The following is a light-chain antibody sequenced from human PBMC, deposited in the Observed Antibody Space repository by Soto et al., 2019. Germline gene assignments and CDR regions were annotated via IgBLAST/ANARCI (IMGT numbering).Light chain of an antibody. CDR1: QAVNTR. CDR2: GIS. Sequence: EIVLTQSPATLSSFPGDRVTLSCRASQAVNTRLAWYQHKPGQAPRLLIYGISTRATDIPARFGGSGSGTEFTLTISSLQSEDFAVYYCQQYNNWPLTFGGGTKVDIK. V-gene: IGKV3-15*01. J-gene: IGKJ4*01. CDR3: QQYNNWPLT.